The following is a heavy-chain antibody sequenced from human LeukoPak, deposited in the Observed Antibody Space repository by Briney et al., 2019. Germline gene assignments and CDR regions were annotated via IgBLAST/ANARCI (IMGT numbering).Heavy chain of an antibody. J-gene: IGHJ4*02. CDR3: ARGLDGYRFDY. V-gene: IGHV1-18*04. Sequence: ASVKVSCKASGYTFTGYYMHWVRQAPGQGLEWMGWISAYNGNTNYAQKLQGRVTMTTDTSTSTAYMELRSLRSDDTAVYYCARGLDGYRFDYWGQGTLVTVSS. D-gene: IGHD5-24*01. CDR1: GYTFTGYY. CDR2: ISAYNGNT.